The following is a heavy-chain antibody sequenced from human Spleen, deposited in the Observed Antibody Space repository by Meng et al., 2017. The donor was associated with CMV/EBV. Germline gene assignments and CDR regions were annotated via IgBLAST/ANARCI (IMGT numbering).Heavy chain of an antibody. D-gene: IGHD6-6*01. CDR3: ASQILHSRSSHFPYYYAMDV. J-gene: IGHJ6*02. CDR1: GYPFTSLD. V-gene: IGHV1-8*01. CDR2: INPNSGNT. Sequence: ASVKVSCKTSGYPFTSLDVNWVRQATGQGLEWMGWINPNSGNTGYAQKFQGRVTMTRNTAISTTYMELSSRRSEDTAVYYCASQILHSRSSHFPYYYAMDVWGQGTTVTVSS.